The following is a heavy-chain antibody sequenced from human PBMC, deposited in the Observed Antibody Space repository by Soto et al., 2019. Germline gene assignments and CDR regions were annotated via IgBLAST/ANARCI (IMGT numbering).Heavy chain of an antibody. CDR1: GGTFSSYA. CDR3: AGAAAGTVPIWTYYYYYGMDV. CDR2: IIPIFGTA. D-gene: IGHD6-13*01. Sequence: GASVKVSCKASGGTFSSYAISWVRQAPGQGLEWMGGIIPIFGTANYAQKFQGRVTITADESTSTAYMELSSLRSEDTAVYYCAGAAAGTVPIWTYYYYYGMDVWGQGTTVTVSS. V-gene: IGHV1-69*13. J-gene: IGHJ6*02.